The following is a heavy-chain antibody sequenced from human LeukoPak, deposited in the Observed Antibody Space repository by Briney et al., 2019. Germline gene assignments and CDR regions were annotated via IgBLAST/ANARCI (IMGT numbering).Heavy chain of an antibody. D-gene: IGHD3-22*01. Sequence: SETLSLTCAVYGGSFSGYYWSWIRQPPGKGLEWIGEINHSGSTNYNPSLKSRVTISVDTSKNQFSLKLSSVTAADTAVYYCARGRGYYDSSGYYPYYYYYYMDVWGKGTTVTVSS. J-gene: IGHJ6*03. CDR3: ARGRGYYDSSGYYPYYYYYYMDV. CDR2: INHSGST. V-gene: IGHV4-34*01. CDR1: GGSFSGYY.